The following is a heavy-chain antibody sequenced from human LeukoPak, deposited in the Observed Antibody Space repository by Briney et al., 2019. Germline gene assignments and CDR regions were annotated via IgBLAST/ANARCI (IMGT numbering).Heavy chain of an antibody. J-gene: IGHJ4*02. Sequence: SQTLSLTCAISGDSVSRDSIAWNWTRQSPSRGLEWLGRTYHKSTWINDYAVSVKGRITINPDTSKNQFSLQLNSVTPEDTAVYYCAREGGWWFAGKSYYFDYWGQGTLVTVSS. D-gene: IGHD6-19*01. CDR1: GDSVSRDSIA. CDR2: TYHKSTWIN. CDR3: AREGGWWFAGKSYYFDY. V-gene: IGHV6-1*01.